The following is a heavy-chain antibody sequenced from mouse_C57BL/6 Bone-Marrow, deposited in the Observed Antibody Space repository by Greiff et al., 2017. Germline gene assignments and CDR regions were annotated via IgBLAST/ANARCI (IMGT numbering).Heavy chain of an antibody. CDR2: IDPSDSET. CDR3: ARSGWLNLYYYAMDY. CDR1: GYTFTSYW. Sequence: QVQLQQPGAELVRPGSSVKLSCKASGYTFTSYWMHWVKQRPIQGLEWIGNIDPSDSETHYNQKFKDKATLTVDKSSSTAYMQLSSLTSEDSAVYYCARSGWLNLYYYAMDYWGQGTSVTVSS. D-gene: IGHD2-3*01. V-gene: IGHV1-52*01. J-gene: IGHJ4*01.